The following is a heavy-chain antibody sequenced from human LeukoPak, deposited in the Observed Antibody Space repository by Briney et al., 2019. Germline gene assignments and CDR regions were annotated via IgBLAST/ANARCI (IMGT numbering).Heavy chain of an antibody. D-gene: IGHD3-10*01. V-gene: IGHV1-2*02. CDR2: INPNSGST. CDR1: GYTFTGYY. Sequence: GASVKVSCKASGYTFTGYYMHWVRQAPGQGLEWMGWINPNSGSTNYAQKFQGRVTMTRDTSISTAYMELSRLRSDDTAVYYCARVTYYYGSGSYYFYFDYWGQGTLVTVSS. J-gene: IGHJ4*02. CDR3: ARVTYYYGSGSYYFYFDY.